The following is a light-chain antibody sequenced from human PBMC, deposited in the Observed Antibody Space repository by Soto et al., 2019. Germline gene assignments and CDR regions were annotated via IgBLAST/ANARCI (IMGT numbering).Light chain of an antibody. V-gene: IGLV1-40*01. CDR3: QSYDSSLSGGV. Sequence: QPVLTQPPSVSGAPGQRVTISCTGSSSNIGAGYDVHWYQQLPGTAPKLLIYGNSKRPSGVPDRFSGSKSGTSASLAITGLQAEDEADYYCQSYDSSLSGGVFGGGTKLTVL. CDR1: SSNIGAGYD. CDR2: GNS. J-gene: IGLJ2*01.